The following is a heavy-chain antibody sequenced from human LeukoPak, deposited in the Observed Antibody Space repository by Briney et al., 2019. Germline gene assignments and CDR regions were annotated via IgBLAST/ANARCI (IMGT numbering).Heavy chain of an antibody. CDR3: TGSYYYDSSGYYSFDY. Sequence: GGSLRLSCAASGSTFSGSAMHWVRQASGKGLEWVGRIRSKANSYATAYAASVKGRFTISRDDSKNTAYLQMNSLKTEDTAVYYCTGSYYYDSSGYYSFDYWGQGTLVTVSS. CDR1: GSTFSGSA. J-gene: IGHJ4*02. V-gene: IGHV3-73*01. D-gene: IGHD3-22*01. CDR2: IRSKANSYAT.